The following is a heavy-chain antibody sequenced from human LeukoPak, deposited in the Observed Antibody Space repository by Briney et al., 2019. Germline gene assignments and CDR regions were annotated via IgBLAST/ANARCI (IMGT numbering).Heavy chain of an antibody. V-gene: IGHV3-11*04. J-gene: IGHJ6*02. Sequence: PGGSLRLSCAASGFTFSDYYMSWIRQAPGKGLEWVSYISSSGSTIYYADSVKGRFTISRDNAKNSLYLQMNSLRAEDTAVYYCAREYYDFWSGYPSKHYGMDVWGQGTTVTVSS. CDR2: ISSSGSTI. CDR3: AREYYDFWSGYPSKHYGMDV. D-gene: IGHD3-3*01. CDR1: GFTFSDYY.